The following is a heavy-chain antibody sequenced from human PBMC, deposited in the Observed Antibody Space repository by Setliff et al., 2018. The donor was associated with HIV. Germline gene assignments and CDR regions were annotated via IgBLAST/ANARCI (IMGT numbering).Heavy chain of an antibody. V-gene: IGHV3-53*05. D-gene: IGHD2-15*01. CDR3: ARGLPAHSYYGLDV. CDR2: ISGGST. CDR1: GFTVSSNE. J-gene: IGHJ6*02. Sequence: GGSLRLSCAASGFTVSSNEMSWVRQAPGKGLEWVSSISGGSTYYADSVKGRFTISRDNSKNTLYLQMGSLRAEDTAVYYCARGLPAHSYYGLDVWGQGTTVTVSS.